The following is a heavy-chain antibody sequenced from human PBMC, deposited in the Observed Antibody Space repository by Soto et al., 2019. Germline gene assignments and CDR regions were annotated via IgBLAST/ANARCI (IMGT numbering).Heavy chain of an antibody. CDR3: ASSSHYYDSSGYYDAFDI. V-gene: IGHV5-51*01. Sequence: GESLKISCKGSGYSFTSYWIGWVRQMPGKGLEWMGIIYPGDSDTRYSPSFRGQVTISADKSISTAYLQWSSLKASDTAMYYCASSSHYYDSSGYYDAFDIWGQGTMVTVSS. CDR2: IYPGDSDT. D-gene: IGHD3-22*01. J-gene: IGHJ3*02. CDR1: GYSFTSYW.